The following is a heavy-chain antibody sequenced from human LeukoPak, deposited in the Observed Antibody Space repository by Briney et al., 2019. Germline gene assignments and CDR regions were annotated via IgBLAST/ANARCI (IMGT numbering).Heavy chain of an antibody. CDR1: GGSIISSSYYW. Sequence: ETLSLTCTVSGGSIISSSYYWMHWVRQAPGEGLVWVSRIDPDGSTTNYADSVKGRFTTSRDNAKNTLYLQMNSLRAEDTALYYCTRVQAGRAGLMDVWGRGTTVTVSS. CDR2: IDPDGSTT. CDR3: TRVQAGRAGLMDV. V-gene: IGHV3-74*01. J-gene: IGHJ6*02. D-gene: IGHD6-13*01.